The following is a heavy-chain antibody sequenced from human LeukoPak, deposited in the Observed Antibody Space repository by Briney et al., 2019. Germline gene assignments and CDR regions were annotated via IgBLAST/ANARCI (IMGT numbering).Heavy chain of an antibody. CDR1: GLTFSGYA. V-gene: IGHV3-23*01. J-gene: IGHJ4*02. Sequence: HPGGSLRLSCAASGLTFSGYAMSWVRQAPGKGLEWVSGLSYRGDSTTQADSVKGRFTLSRDTSKSTFFLQLNSLRAEDTAIYYCARNLASGSLLWGQGTLVTVSS. CDR2: LSYRGDST. D-gene: IGHD3-10*01. CDR3: ARNLASGSLL.